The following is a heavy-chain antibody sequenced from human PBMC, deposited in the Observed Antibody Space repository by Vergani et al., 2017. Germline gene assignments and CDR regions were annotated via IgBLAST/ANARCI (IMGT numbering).Heavy chain of an antibody. CDR2: FNHSGTT. J-gene: IGHJ5*02. Sequence: QVQLQQWGAGLLKPSETLSLTCAVYGGSFSGYYWSWIRQPPGKGLEWIGEFNHSGTTNYNPSLKSRVTISADTSKNQFSLKLSSVTAADTAVYCCARRSEFWGGYYWGGFDPWGQGTLVTVSS. V-gene: IGHV4-34*01. CDR3: ARRSEFWGGYYWGGFDP. CDR1: GGSFSGYY. D-gene: IGHD3-3*01.